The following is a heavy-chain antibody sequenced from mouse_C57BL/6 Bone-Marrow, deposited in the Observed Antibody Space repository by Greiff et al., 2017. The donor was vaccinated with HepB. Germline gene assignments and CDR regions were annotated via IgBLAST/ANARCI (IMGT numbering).Heavy chain of an antibody. CDR3: ASLRAAY. CDR1: GFTFSSYG. D-gene: IGHD1-1*01. CDR2: ISSGGSYT. V-gene: IGHV5-6*01. J-gene: IGHJ3*01. Sequence: EVMLVESGGDLVKPGGSLKLSCAASGFTFSSYGMSWVRQTPDKRLEWVATISSGGSYTYYPDSVKGRFTISRDNAKNTLYLQMSSLKSEDTAMYYCASLRAAYWGQGTLVTVSA.